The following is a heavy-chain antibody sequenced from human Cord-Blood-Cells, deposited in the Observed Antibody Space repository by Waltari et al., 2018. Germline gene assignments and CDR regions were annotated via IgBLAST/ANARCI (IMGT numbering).Heavy chain of an antibody. V-gene: IGHV4-4*07. CDR1: GGSISSYY. D-gene: IGHD2-2*02. CDR2: IYTSGST. J-gene: IGHJ2*01. Sequence: QVQLQESGPGLVKPSETLSLTCTVSGGSISSYYWSWIRQPAGKGLEWIGRIYTSGSTNYNPSLKSLVTMSVDTSKNQFSLKLSSVTAADTAVYYCAREADIVVVPAAIQRHFDLWGRGTLVTVSS. CDR3: AREADIVVVPAAIQRHFDL.